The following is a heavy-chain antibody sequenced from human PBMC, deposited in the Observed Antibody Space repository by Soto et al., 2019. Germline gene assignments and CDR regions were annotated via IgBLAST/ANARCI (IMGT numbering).Heavy chain of an antibody. J-gene: IGHJ6*03. CDR3: ARNQGRVKRHYSSMDV. CDR1: GYTFTSYD. D-gene: IGHD1-26*01. V-gene: IGHV1-8*01. CDR2: MNPNSGNT. Sequence: QVQLVQSGAEVKKPGASVKVSCKASGYTFTSYDINWVRQATGQGLEWMGWMNPNSGNTGYAQKFQGRVTMTRNTSISTAYMELSTLRSENTAVYYCARNQGRVKRHYSSMDVWGKGTTVTVSS.